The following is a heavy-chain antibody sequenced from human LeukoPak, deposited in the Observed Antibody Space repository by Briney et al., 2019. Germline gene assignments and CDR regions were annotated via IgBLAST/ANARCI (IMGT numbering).Heavy chain of an antibody. J-gene: IGHJ3*02. V-gene: IGHV1-18*01. CDR1: GYTFTSYG. CDR2: ISAYNGNT. Sequence: GASVTVSCKASGYTFTSYGISWVRQAPGQGLEWMGWISAYNGNTNYAQKLQGRVTMTTDTSTSTAYMELRSLRSDDTAVYYCATASEHIVVVTATPGAFDIWGQGTMVTVSS. CDR3: ATASEHIVVVTATPGAFDI. D-gene: IGHD2-21*02.